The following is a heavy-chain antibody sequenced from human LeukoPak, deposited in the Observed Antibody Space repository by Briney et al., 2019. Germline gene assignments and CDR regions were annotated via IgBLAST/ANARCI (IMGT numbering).Heavy chain of an antibody. V-gene: IGHV3-66*01. CDR1: GFTFSSYA. J-gene: IGHJ4*02. CDR3: ARGLRWLQPDY. CDR2: IYSGGST. D-gene: IGHD5-24*01. Sequence: GGSLRLSCAASGFTFSSYAMSWVRQAPGKGLEWVSVIYSGGSTYYADSVKGRFIISRDNSKNTVFLQMNSLRAEDTAVYYCARGLRWLQPDYWGQGTLVTVSS.